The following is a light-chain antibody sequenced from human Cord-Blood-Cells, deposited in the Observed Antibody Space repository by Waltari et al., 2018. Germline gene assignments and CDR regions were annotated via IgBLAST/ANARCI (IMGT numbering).Light chain of an antibody. CDR1: SSDVGGYNY. V-gene: IGLV2-14*01. J-gene: IGLJ3*02. Sequence: QSALTQPASVSGSPGQSITISCTGTSSDVGGYNYVSWYQQHPGKAPKLMIYDVSNRPSGVSNRFAGAKAGNTASLTISGLQAEDEADYYCSSYTSSSTNCVFGGGTKLTVL. CDR2: DVS. CDR3: SSYTSSSTNCV.